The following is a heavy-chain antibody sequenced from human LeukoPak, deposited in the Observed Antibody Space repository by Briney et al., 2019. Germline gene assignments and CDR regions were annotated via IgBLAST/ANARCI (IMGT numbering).Heavy chain of an antibody. CDR3: AREVTYYYDSSGYPQLDY. J-gene: IGHJ4*02. CDR2: INPSSGGT. D-gene: IGHD3-22*01. V-gene: IGHV1-2*06. Sequence: ASVKVSCKASGYTFTGYYMHWVRQAPGQGLEWMGRINPSSGGTNYAQKFQGRVTMTRDTSISTAYMELSRLRSDDTAVYYCAREVTYYYDSSGYPQLDYWGQGTLVTVSS. CDR1: GYTFTGYY.